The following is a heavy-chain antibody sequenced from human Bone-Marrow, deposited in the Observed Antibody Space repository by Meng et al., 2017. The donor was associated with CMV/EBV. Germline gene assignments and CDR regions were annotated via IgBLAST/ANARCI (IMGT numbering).Heavy chain of an antibody. J-gene: IGHJ4*02. V-gene: IGHV3-30-3*01. D-gene: IGHD3-9*01. CDR2: ISYDGSNK. CDR1: GFTFSSYA. Sequence: GESLKISCAASGFTFSSYAMHWVRQAPGKGLEWVAVISYDGSNKYYADSVKGRFTISRDNSKNTLYLQMNSLRAEDTAVYYCARDRIDILTGLDYWGQGTRVTCYS. CDR3: ARDRIDILTGLDY.